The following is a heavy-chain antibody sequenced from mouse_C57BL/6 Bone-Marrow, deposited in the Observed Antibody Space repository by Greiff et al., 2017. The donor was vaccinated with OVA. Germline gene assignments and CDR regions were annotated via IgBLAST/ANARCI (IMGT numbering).Heavy chain of an antibody. CDR3: ARRGPYYSNSYAMDY. V-gene: IGHV5-9*01. CDR1: GFTFSSYT. D-gene: IGHD2-5*01. Sequence: EVQVVESGGGLVKPGGSLKLSCAASGFTFSSYTMSWVRQTPEKRLEWVATISGGGGNTYYPDSVKGRFTIYRDNAKNTLYLQMSRLRSEDTALYYCARRGPYYSNSYAMDYWGQGTSVTVSS. J-gene: IGHJ4*01. CDR2: ISGGGGNT.